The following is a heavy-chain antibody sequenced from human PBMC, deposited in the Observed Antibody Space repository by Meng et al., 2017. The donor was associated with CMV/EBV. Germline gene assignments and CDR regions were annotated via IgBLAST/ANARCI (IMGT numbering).Heavy chain of an antibody. Sequence: LGLSCAASGFTFSSDAMHWVRQAPGKGLEWVAVISYDGSNKYYADSVKGRFTISRDNAKNSLYLQMNSLRAEDTAVYYCASTTGTVNYWGQGTLVTVSS. V-gene: IGHV3-30-3*01. CDR3: ASTTGTVNY. CDR2: ISYDGSNK. CDR1: GFTFSSDA. J-gene: IGHJ4*02. D-gene: IGHD1-1*01.